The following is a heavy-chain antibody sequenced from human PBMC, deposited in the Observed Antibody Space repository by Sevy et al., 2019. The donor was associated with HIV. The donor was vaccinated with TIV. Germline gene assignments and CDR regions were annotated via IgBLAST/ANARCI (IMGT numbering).Heavy chain of an antibody. CDR3: AREGYYYRSGTYRPPNYYGMDV. V-gene: IGHV1-18*01. D-gene: IGHD3-10*01. CDR1: GYTFSSYG. Sequence: ASVKVSCKASGYTFSSYGISWVRQAPGQGLEWMGWISDYNGYTNYAHKFQGRVTMSTETSTRTAYMELASLRSDATAVYFCAREGYYYRSGTYRPPNYYGMDVWGQGTAVTVSS. CDR2: ISDYNGYT. J-gene: IGHJ6*02.